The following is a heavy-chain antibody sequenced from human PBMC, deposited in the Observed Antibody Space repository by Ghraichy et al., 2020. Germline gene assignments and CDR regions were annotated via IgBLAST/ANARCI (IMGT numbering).Heavy chain of an antibody. V-gene: IGHV4-34*01. CDR2: INHSGST. J-gene: IGHJ5*02. CDR1: GGSFSGYY. CDR3: ARGAGDGYNDNWFDP. Sequence: SETLSLTCAVYGGSFSGYYWSWIRQPPGKGLEWIGEINHSGSTNYNPSLKSRVTISVDTSKNQFSLKLSSVTAADTAVYYCARGAGDGYNDNWFDPWGQGTLVTVSS. D-gene: IGHD5-24*01.